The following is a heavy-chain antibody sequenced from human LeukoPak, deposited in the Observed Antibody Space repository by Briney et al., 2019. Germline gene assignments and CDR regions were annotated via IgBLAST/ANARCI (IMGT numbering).Heavy chain of an antibody. CDR1: GFTFSIYA. Sequence: GGSLRLSCAASGFTFSIYALSWVRQAPGKVLEGVSAISGSRDSTYYADSVKGRCTISRDNYKNTVYLPMKSLRAEYTAVYYCAKVPLETYNDHNSGNTCFDSWGQGTLVTVSS. D-gene: IGHD4-23*01. J-gene: IGHJ4*02. CDR3: AKVPLETYNDHNSGNTCFDS. CDR2: ISGSRDST. V-gene: IGHV3-23*01.